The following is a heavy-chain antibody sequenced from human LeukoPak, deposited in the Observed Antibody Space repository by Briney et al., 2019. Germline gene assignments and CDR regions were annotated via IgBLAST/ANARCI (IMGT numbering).Heavy chain of an antibody. J-gene: IGHJ4*02. D-gene: IGHD6-13*01. V-gene: IGHV3-48*02. Sequence: PGGSLRLSCAASGFTFSSYAMSWVRQAPGKGLEWISYISSSSSTIYYADSVKGRFTISRDNAKNSLYLQMDSLRDEDTAVYYCARDGSYSSSWYPFDYWGQGTLVTVSS. CDR3: ARDGSYSSSWYPFDY. CDR2: ISSSSSTI. CDR1: GFTFSSYA.